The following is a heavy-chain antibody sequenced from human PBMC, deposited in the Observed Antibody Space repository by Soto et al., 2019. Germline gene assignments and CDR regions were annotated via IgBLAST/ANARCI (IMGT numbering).Heavy chain of an antibody. CDR3: ARGRGWRDY. V-gene: IGHV1-8*01. J-gene: IGHJ4*02. Sequence: ASVKVSCKASGYSFTSYDINWVRQATGQGLEWMGWMDPKTGNTDYGQKFQGRVTMTRNTSISTAYMELSSLTSEDTAVYYCARGRGWRDYSGQGTLLTVSS. D-gene: IGHD6-19*01. CDR2: MDPKTGNT. CDR1: GYSFTSYD.